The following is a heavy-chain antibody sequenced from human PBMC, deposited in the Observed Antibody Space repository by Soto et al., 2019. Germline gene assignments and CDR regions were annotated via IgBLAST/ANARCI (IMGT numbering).Heavy chain of an antibody. D-gene: IGHD3-9*01. CDR3: ALRGFDILTG. V-gene: IGHV3-30*03. CDR2: ISYDATNE. J-gene: IGHJ4*02. Sequence: GGSLRLSCVASGFAFSIYVMHWVRQAPGKGLEWVAVISYDATNEHYADSVKGRFTISRDNSRSIVYLQMNSLKTEDTAVYYCALRGFDILTGWGQGTLVTVSS. CDR1: GFAFSIYV.